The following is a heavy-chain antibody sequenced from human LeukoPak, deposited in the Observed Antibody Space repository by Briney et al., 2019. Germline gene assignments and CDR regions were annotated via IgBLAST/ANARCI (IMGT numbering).Heavy chain of an antibody. J-gene: IGHJ3*01. CDR1: GSSFKGYF. D-gene: IGHD3-22*01. CDR3: ARHRWASSGYYLRSGAFDV. V-gene: IGHV4-34*01. CDR2: MNQSGST. Sequence: SETLSLTCTVYGSSFKGYFWTWIRQTPGKGLEWIGEMNQSGSTNYSPSLKSRLTISVDTSRDQFSLKMNSVAAADTAIYYCARHRWASSGYYLRSGAFDVWGQGARVTVSS.